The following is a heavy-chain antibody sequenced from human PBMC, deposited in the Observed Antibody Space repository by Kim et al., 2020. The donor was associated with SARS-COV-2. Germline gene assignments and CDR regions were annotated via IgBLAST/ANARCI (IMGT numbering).Heavy chain of an antibody. CDR3: AKVGGFPDY. V-gene: IGHV4-34*01. CDR2: T. J-gene: IGHJ4*02. D-gene: IGHD1-26*01. Sequence: TNYSPSLKSRVTISVHTSKNQFSLRLTSVTAADTAVYYCAKVGGFPDYWGQGALVTVSA.